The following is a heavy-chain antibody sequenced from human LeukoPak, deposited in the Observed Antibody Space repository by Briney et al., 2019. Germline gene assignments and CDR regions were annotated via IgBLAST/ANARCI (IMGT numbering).Heavy chain of an antibody. V-gene: IGHV4-39*07. Sequence: RSSETLSLTCSVSGGSIRSSDDYWGFVRQTPGKGLEWMGSIYYTGSSHYNPSLKSRVTISVDKSKNQFSLKLSSVTAADTAVYYCASKYDFWSGLSAFDPWGQGTLVTVSS. CDR1: GGSIRSSDDY. D-gene: IGHD3-3*01. CDR3: ASKYDFWSGLSAFDP. J-gene: IGHJ5*02. CDR2: IYYTGSS.